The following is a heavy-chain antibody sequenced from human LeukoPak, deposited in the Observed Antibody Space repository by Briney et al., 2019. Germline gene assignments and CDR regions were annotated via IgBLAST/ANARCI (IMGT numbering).Heavy chain of an antibody. CDR2: ISGGGST. Sequence: GGSLRLSCAASGFTFSSYGMHWVRQAPGKGLEWVSAISGGGSTYYADSVKGRFTISRDNSKNTLYLQMNSLRAEDTAVYYCAKSGLNRFDYWGQGTLVTVSS. D-gene: IGHD2-15*01. J-gene: IGHJ4*02. CDR1: GFTFSSYG. CDR3: AKSGLNRFDY. V-gene: IGHV3-23*01.